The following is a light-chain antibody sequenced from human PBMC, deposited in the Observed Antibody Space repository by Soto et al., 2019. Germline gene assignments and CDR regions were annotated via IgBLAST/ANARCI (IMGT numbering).Light chain of an antibody. CDR1: QSVSSSY. Sequence: EIVLTQSPGTLSLSPGERATLSCRASQSVSSSYLARYQQKPGQAPRLLIYGASSRATGIPDRFSGSGSGTELTTTISRLEPEDFAVYYCQQYGSSPKTCGQGTKGEIK. V-gene: IGKV3-20*01. CDR2: GAS. J-gene: IGKJ1*01. CDR3: QQYGSSPKT.